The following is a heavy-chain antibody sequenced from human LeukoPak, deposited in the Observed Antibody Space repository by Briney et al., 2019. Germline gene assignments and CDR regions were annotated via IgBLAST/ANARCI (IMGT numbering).Heavy chain of an antibody. CDR1: GFTFSSYG. V-gene: IGHV3-48*03. CDR2: ISSSGSTI. D-gene: IGHD1-1*01. CDR3: ARCTTGRTFGSLREIKRSREIDY. Sequence: PGGSLRLSCAASGFTFSSYGMNWVRQAPGKGLEWVSYISSSGSTIYYADSVKGRFTISRDNAKNSLYLQMNSLRVEDTAVYYCARCTTGRTFGSLREIKRSREIDYWGQGTLVTVSS. J-gene: IGHJ4*02.